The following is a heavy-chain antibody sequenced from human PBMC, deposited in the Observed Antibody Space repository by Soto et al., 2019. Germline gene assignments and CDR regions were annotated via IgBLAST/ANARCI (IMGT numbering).Heavy chain of an antibody. D-gene: IGHD3-9*01. Sequence: ASVKVSCKASGGTFSSYAISWVRQAPGQRLEWMGWINAGNGNTKYSQKFQGRVTITRDTSASTAYMELSSLRSEDTAVYYCARVRTYYDILTGYYFLDYWGQGTLVTVSS. CDR3: ARVRTYYDILTGYYFLDY. J-gene: IGHJ4*02. CDR2: INAGNGNT. CDR1: GGTFSSYA. V-gene: IGHV1-3*01.